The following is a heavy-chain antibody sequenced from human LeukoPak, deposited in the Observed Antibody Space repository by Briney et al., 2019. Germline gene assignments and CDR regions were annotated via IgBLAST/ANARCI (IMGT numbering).Heavy chain of an antibody. V-gene: IGHV3-21*01. CDR3: ARDRPTGASRLFVVQ. CDR2: MSSGSRYI. D-gene: IGHD3-3*01. CDR1: GFTFSSYS. J-gene: IGHJ4*02. Sequence: GGSLRLSCAASGFTFSSYSMTWVRQAPGKGLEWVSSMSSGSRYIYYADSVRGRFTISRENAKNSLYLLMNSLRAEDTAVYYCARDRPTGASRLFVVQWGQGTLVTVSS.